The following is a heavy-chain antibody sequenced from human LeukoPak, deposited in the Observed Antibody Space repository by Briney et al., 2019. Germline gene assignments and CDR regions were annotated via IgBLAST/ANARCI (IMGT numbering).Heavy chain of an antibody. CDR3: ARVGSEWYRGAFDI. D-gene: IGHD6-19*01. CDR1: EFTFTNYW. CDR2: IKQDGSET. Sequence: GGSLRLSCAASEFTFTNYWMTWVRQAQGKGLEWVANIKQDGSETYYVDSVKGRFTISRDNAKNSLYLQLNIPRAEDTAVYYCARVGSEWYRGAFDIWGQGTMVTVSS. V-gene: IGHV3-7*01. J-gene: IGHJ3*02.